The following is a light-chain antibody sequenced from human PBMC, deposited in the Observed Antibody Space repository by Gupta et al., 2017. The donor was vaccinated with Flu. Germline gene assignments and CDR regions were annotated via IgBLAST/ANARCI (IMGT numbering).Light chain of an antibody. CDR3: QQHNSSPWT. CDR2: AAS. V-gene: IGKV1-9*01. Sequence: DSQLTQSPSFLSASVWDRVTITCRASQGISSYLAWYQQKPGKAPKLLIYAASSLQSGVPSRFSGSGSGTEFTLTISSLQPEDFATYYCQQHNSSPWTFGQGTKVEIK. J-gene: IGKJ1*01. CDR1: QGISSY.